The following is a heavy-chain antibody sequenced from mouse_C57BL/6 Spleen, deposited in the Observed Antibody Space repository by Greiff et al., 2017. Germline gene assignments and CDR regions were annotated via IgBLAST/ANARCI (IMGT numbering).Heavy chain of an antibody. V-gene: IGHV1-69*01. CDR3: ARGGDYDLFDY. J-gene: IGHJ2*01. CDR2: IDPSDSYT. D-gene: IGHD2-4*01. Sequence: QVQLKQPGAELVMPGASVKLSCKASGYTFTSYWMHWVKQRPGQGLEWIGEIDPSDSYTNYNQKFKGKSTLTVDKSSSTAYMQLSSLTSEDSAVYYCARGGDYDLFDYWGQGTTLTVSS. CDR1: GYTFTSYW.